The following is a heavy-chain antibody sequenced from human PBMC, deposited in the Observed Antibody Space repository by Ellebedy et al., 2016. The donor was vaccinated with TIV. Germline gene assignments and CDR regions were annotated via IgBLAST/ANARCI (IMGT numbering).Heavy chain of an antibody. CDR2: ISWNSGTI. CDR3: VKDATGYCSGDDCYFYLAY. J-gene: IGHJ4*02. D-gene: IGHD2-15*01. CDR1: GFSFDDYA. V-gene: IGHV3-9*01. Sequence: GGSLRLSCEASGFSFDDYAMHWVRQAPGKGLEWVSGISWNSGTIGYADSVKGRFTISRDNAKNSLYLHMNSLRPEDTAFYYCVKDATGYCSGDDCYFYLAYWGQGTLVSVSS.